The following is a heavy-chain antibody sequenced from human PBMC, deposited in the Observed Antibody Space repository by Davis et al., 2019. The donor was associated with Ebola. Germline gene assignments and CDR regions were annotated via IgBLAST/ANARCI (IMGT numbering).Heavy chain of an antibody. V-gene: IGHV4-39*01. CDR2: IYYSGST. Sequence: MPSETLSLTCTVSGGSISSGDYYWSWIRQPPGKGLEWIGYIYYSGSTYYNPSLKSRVTISVDTSKNQFSLKLSSVTAADTAVYYCARHPHLAILEWLWRFDPWGQGTLVTVSS. CDR1: GGSISSGDYY. J-gene: IGHJ5*02. CDR3: ARHPHLAILEWLWRFDP. D-gene: IGHD3-3*01.